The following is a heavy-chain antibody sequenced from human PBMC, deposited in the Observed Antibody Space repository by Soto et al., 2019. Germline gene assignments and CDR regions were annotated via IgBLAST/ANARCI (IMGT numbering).Heavy chain of an antibody. Sequence: GGSLSLSCTASGFTFGNYDMHWVRQTTGKGLEWVSAIGTAGDAYYPASVKGRFTISRENARNSLYLQMNSLRAEDTAVYFCARQTGTRGYYYDGMDVWGQGTTVTVSS. CDR1: GFTFGNYD. J-gene: IGHJ6*02. D-gene: IGHD1-1*01. CDR3: ARQTGTRGYYYDGMDV. CDR2: IGTAGDA. V-gene: IGHV3-13*01.